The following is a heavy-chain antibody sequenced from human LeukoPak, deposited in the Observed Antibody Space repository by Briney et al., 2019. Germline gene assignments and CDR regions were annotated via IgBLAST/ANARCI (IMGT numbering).Heavy chain of an antibody. D-gene: IGHD6-6*01. CDR1: ARSFSGYY. Sequence: PSQTLSLTCAVYARSFSGYYWSWIRQPPGKGLEWIGAINHSGSTNYNPSLKSRVTISVDTSKNQFSLKLSSVTAADTAVYYCGLAARNDYYYYYGMDVWGQGTTVTVSS. J-gene: IGHJ6*02. CDR2: INHSGST. V-gene: IGHV4-34*01. CDR3: GLAARNDYYYYYGMDV.